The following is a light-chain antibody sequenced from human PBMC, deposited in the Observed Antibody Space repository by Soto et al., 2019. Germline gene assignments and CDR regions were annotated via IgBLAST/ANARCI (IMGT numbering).Light chain of an antibody. V-gene: IGKV2-30*01. J-gene: IGKJ2*01. CDR2: EVS. CDR3: FQYTHVPHT. CDR1: QSLMYSATNAT. Sequence: VVLTQSPFSLSVTLGQPASISCRSSQSLMYSATNATLDWFQQRPGQSPRRLIYEVSNRDSGVPDRFSGSGSGTDFTLDISRVEAEDIAVYYCFQYTHVPHTFGQGTSLEIK.